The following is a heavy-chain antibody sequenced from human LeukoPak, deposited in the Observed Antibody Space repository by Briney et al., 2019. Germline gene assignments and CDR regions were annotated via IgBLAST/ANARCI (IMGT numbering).Heavy chain of an antibody. CDR3: ARDHDSTAYLSH. CDR1: GYTFTSYA. V-gene: IGHV1-46*01. Sequence: ASVKVSCKASGYTFTSYAMNWVRQAPGQGLEWMGIINPSGGSTRCAQRFQGRITLTRDTSTSTVYMELSSLRSEDTAVYYCARDHDSTAYLSHWGRGTLVTVSS. J-gene: IGHJ4*02. CDR2: INPSGGST. D-gene: IGHD3-22*01.